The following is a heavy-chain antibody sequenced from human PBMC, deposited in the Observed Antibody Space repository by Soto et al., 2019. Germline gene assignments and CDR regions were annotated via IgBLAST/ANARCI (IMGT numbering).Heavy chain of an antibody. J-gene: IGHJ4*02. D-gene: IGHD3-22*01. V-gene: IGHV1-46*01. CDR1: GYTFTSYY. CDR2: INPIGGST. CDR3: AREVVGSGYYYGKNFDY. Sequence: QVQLVQSGAEVKKPGASVKISCKASGYTFTSYYIHWVRQAPGQGLEWMGIINPIGGSTSYAQKFHGRVTLTRDTSTSTVYMELSSLRSEDTAVYYCAREVVGSGYYYGKNFDYWGQGTLVTVSS.